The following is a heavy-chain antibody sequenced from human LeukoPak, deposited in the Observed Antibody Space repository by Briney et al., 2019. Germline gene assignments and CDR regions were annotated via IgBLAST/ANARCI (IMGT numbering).Heavy chain of an antibody. V-gene: IGHV5-51*01. CDR2: IYPDDSDT. Sequence: GESLKISCKVSGYSFTSYYIVWVRQMPGKGLECMGIIYPDDSDTRYSPSFQGQVTISADKSINTAYLQWSSLRASDTAMYYCARLKEGSDYWGQGTLVTVSS. CDR3: ARLKEGSDY. CDR1: GYSFTSYY. J-gene: IGHJ4*02. D-gene: IGHD3-10*01.